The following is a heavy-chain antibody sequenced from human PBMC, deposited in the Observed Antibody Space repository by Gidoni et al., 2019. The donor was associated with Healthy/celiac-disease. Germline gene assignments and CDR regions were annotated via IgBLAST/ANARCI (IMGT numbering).Heavy chain of an antibody. CDR2: ISGSGGST. J-gene: IGHJ6*03. CDR3: AKTGTGYYYYYMDV. V-gene: IGHV3-23*04. Sequence: EVQLVESGGGLVQPGGCLRLSCAASGFTFSSYAMSWVRQAPGKGLEWVSAISGSGGSTYYADSVKRRFTISRDNSKNTLYLQMNSLRAEDTAVYYCAKTGTGYYYYYMDVWGKGTTVTVSS. D-gene: IGHD2-8*02. CDR1: GFTFSSYA.